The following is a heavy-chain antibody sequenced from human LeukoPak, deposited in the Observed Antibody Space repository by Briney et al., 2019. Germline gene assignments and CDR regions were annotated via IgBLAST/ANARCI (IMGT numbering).Heavy chain of an antibody. J-gene: IGHJ5*02. D-gene: IGHD3-16*01. CDR2: ISSSSSYM. Sequence: PGGSLRLSCVASGFTFSDSAMNWVRQAPGKELEWVSSISSSSSYMYYSDSVKGRFTISRDNAKNSPYLQMGGLRVEDTGVYYCAGEISNWFDPWGQGTLVTVSS. V-gene: IGHV3-21*01. CDR3: AGEISNWFDP. CDR1: GFTFSDSA.